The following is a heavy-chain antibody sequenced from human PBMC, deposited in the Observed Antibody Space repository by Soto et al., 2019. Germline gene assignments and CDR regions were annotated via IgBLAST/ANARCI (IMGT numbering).Heavy chain of an antibody. CDR3: ANETPYSGSPHFDY. Sequence: QVQLVESGGGVVQPGRSLRLSCAASGFTFSSYGMHWVRQAPGKGLEWVAVTSYDGSYKYYADSVKGRFTISRDNSKNTLYLQMNSLRAEDTAVYYCANETPYSGSPHFDYWGQGTLVTVSS. J-gene: IGHJ4*02. CDR2: TSYDGSYK. CDR1: GFTFSSYG. D-gene: IGHD1-26*01. V-gene: IGHV3-30*18.